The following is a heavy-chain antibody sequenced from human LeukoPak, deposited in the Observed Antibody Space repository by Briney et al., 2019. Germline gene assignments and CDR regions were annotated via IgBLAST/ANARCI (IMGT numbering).Heavy chain of an antibody. CDR2: ISSSSYI. D-gene: IGHD2-2*01. J-gene: IGHJ6*03. V-gene: IGHV3-21*01. Sequence: PGGSLRLSCAASGFTFSSYSMNWVRQAPGKGLEWVSSISSSSYIYYADSVKGRFTISRDNAKNSLYLQMNSLRAEDTAVYYCARDRLGYCSSTSCQTPGYYYYMDVWGKGTTVTVSS. CDR1: GFTFSSYS. CDR3: ARDRLGYCSSTSCQTPGYYYYMDV.